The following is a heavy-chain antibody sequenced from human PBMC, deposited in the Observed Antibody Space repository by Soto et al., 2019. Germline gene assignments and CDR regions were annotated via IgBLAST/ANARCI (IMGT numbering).Heavy chain of an antibody. CDR3: ARDSGIQYYDFWSGYYHYYYGMDV. CDR2: IYYSGST. CDR1: GSSISSYY. V-gene: IGHV4-59*01. J-gene: IGHJ6*02. Sequence: PSETLSLTCAVSGSSISSYYWSWIRQPPGKGLEWIGYIYYSGSTNYNPSLKSRVTISVDTSKNQFSLKLSSVTAADTAVYYCARDSGIQYYDFWSGYYHYYYGMDVWGQGTTVTVSS. D-gene: IGHD3-3*01.